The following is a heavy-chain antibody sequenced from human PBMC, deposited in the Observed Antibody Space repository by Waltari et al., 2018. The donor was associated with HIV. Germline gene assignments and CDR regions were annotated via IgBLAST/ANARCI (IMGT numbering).Heavy chain of an antibody. Sequence: EVQLVESGGGWVQPGGSRRLSCAASGLIFSNYGMNWVRQAPGKGLEWVSYISTSSSIMYYADSVKGRFTISRDNAKNSLYLQMNSLRDDDTAVYYCARTRICDFWGQGTLVSVSS. V-gene: IGHV3-48*02. CDR2: ISTSSSIM. J-gene: IGHJ4*02. CDR3: ARTRICDF. CDR1: GLIFSNYG.